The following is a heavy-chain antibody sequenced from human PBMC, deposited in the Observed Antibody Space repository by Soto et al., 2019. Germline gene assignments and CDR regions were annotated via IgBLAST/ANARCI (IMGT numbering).Heavy chain of an antibody. CDR3: ARDSCNGGTCYYYGMDV. CDR2: INAGNGNT. D-gene: IGHD2-15*01. CDR1: GYTFTSYA. J-gene: IGHJ6*02. Sequence: QVQLVQSGAEEKKPGASVQISCKASGYTFTSYAMHWVRQAPGQRLEWMGWINAGNGNTKFSQKFQDRVTITRDTSATTDYMELSSLTSEDTAVYYCARDSCNGGTCYYYGMDVWGQGTTVTVSS. V-gene: IGHV1-3*05.